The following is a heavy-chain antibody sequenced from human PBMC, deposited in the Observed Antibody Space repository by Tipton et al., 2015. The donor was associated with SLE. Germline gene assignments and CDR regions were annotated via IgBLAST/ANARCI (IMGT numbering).Heavy chain of an antibody. V-gene: IGHV4-59*12. D-gene: IGHD3-10*01. Sequence: TLSLTCSVSGGSLSGYYWSWIRQSPGKGLECIGQIYHTGYRTYNPSLKSRVTISVDPAKNQFSLKLTSVTAPDTAVYYCARESGSGSYYRYFDLWGRGTLVTVSS. CDR1: GGSLSGYY. CDR3: ARESGSGSYYRYFDL. J-gene: IGHJ2*01. CDR2: IYHTGYR.